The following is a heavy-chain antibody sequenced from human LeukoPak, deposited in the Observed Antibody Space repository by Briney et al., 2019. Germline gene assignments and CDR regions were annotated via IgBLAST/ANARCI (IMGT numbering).Heavy chain of an antibody. D-gene: IGHD3-16*02. J-gene: IGHJ4*02. CDR2: ISGSGGST. V-gene: IGHV3-23*01. Sequence: GGSLRLSCAASGFTFSSYATSWVRQAPGKGLEWVSAISGSGGSTYYTDSVKGRFTISRDNSKNTLYLQMNSLRAEDTAVYYCAKAPYDYVWGSYQLPTDYWGQGTLVTVSS. CDR3: AKAPYDYVWGSYQLPTDY. CDR1: GFTFSSYA.